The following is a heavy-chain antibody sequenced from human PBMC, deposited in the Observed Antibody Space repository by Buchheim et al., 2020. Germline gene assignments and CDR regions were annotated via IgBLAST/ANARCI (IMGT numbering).Heavy chain of an antibody. CDR1: GGSISSNSYY. CDR2: IDYSGNT. CDR3: ARNVAAIEATGTRDY. D-gene: IGHD6-13*01. V-gene: IGHV4-39*01. Sequence: QLQLQESGPGLVKPSETLSLTCTVSGGSISSNSYYWGWVRQPPGKGLEWIGTIDYSGNTYYNPSLKSRVTISVDTSNNQFSLKLTSVTAADTAVYYCARNVAAIEATGTRDYWGQGTL. J-gene: IGHJ4*02.